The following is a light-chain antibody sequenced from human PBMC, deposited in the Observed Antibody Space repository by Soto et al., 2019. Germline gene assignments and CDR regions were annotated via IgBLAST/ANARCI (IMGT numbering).Light chain of an antibody. V-gene: IGKV1-27*01. CDR2: AAS. Sequence: DIQMTQSPSSLSASVGDRVTITCRASQAISNYLAWYQQKPGKVPTLLISAASTLQSGVPSRFSGSGFGTDFTLTISSLQPEDVATYYCQKFNAVPTFGGGTKVEI. CDR1: QAISNY. CDR3: QKFNAVPT. J-gene: IGKJ4*01.